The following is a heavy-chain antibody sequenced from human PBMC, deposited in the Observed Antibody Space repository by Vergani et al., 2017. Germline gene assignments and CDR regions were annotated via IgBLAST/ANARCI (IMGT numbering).Heavy chain of an antibody. J-gene: IGHJ4*02. CDR3: ARDLYSSSSPDY. CDR1: GFTFSSYA. Sequence: EVQLLESGGGLVQPGGSLRLSCAASGFTFSSYAMSWVRQAPGKGLEWVSAISGSGGSTYYADSVKGRFTISRDNSKNTLYLQMNSLRAEDTAVYYCARDLYSSSSPDYWGQGTLVTVSS. CDR2: ISGSGGST. D-gene: IGHD6-6*01. V-gene: IGHV3-23*01.